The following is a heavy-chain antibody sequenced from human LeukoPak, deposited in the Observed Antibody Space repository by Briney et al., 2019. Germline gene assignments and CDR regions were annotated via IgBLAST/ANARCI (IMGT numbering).Heavy chain of an antibody. Sequence: PSETLSLTCAVYGGSFSCYYWSWVRQPPGKGLEWIGEINHSGSTNYNPSLKSRVTISVDTSKNQFSLKLSSVTAADTAVYYCARGRTRDDYSNYADYWGQGTLVTVSS. CDR2: INHSGST. V-gene: IGHV4-34*01. J-gene: IGHJ4*02. D-gene: IGHD4-4*01. CDR1: GGSFSCYY. CDR3: ARGRTRDDYSNYADY.